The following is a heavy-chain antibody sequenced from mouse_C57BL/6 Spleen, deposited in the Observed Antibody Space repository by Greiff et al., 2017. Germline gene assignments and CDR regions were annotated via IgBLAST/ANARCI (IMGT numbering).Heavy chain of an antibody. J-gene: IGHJ4*01. V-gene: IGHV5-17*01. CDR2: ISSGSSTI. CDR1: GFTFSDYG. Sequence: EVKVVESGGGLVKPGGSLKLSCAASGFTFSDYGMHWVRQAPEKGLEWVAYISSGSSTIYYADTVKGRFTISRDNAKNTLFLQMTSLRSEDTAMYYCARGYYGSRNAMDYWGQGTSVTVSS. CDR3: ARGYYGSRNAMDY. D-gene: IGHD1-1*01.